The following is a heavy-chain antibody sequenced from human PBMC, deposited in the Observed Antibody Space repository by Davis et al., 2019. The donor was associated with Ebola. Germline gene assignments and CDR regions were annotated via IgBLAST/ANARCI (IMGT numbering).Heavy chain of an antibody. V-gene: IGHV3-23*01. Sequence: PGGSLRLSCAASGFTFSSYAMSWGSKDQGKGLEWVSAISGSGGSTYYGDPVKCRLTISSDNSKNTLYLQMNSLRAEDTAVYYCANWGSGSYYLYYGMDVWGQGTTVTVSS. J-gene: IGHJ6*02. CDR1: GFTFSSYA. D-gene: IGHD1-26*01. CDR3: ANWGSGSYYLYYGMDV. CDR2: ISGSGGST.